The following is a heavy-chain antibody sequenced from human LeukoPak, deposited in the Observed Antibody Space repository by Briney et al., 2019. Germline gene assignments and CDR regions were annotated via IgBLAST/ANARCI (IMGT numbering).Heavy chain of an antibody. Sequence: ASVKVSCKASGYTCTGYYMHWVRQAPGQGLEWMGWINSKSGGTNYAQKFQGRVTMTRDTSISAAYMELSRLRSDDTAVYYCARSMAPSGSLYFQHWGQGTLVTVSS. CDR2: INSKSGGT. CDR1: GYTCTGYY. CDR3: ARSMAPSGSLYFQH. J-gene: IGHJ1*01. V-gene: IGHV1-2*02. D-gene: IGHD6-13*01.